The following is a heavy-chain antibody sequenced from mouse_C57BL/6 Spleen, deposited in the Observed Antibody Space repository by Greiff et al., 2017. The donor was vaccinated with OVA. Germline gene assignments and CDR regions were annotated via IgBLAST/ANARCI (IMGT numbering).Heavy chain of an antibody. CDR1: GFSFNTYA. CDR3: VRQEDYYGSDYAMDY. V-gene: IGHV10-1*01. D-gene: IGHD1-1*01. J-gene: IGHJ4*01. CDR2: IRSKSNNYAT. Sequence: EVKLVESGGGLVQPKGSLKLSCAASGFSFNTYAMNWVRQAPGKGLEWVARIRSKSNNYATYYADSVKDRFTISRDDSESMLNLQMNNLKTEDTAMYYGVRQEDYYGSDYAMDYWGQGTSVTVSS.